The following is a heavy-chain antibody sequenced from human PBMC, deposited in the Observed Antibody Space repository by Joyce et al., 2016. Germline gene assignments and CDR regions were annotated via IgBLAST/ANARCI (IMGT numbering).Heavy chain of an antibody. V-gene: IGHV3-7*05. CDR2: IKQDGSEK. J-gene: IGHJ4*02. CDR1: GFTFSDFW. Sequence: EVQLVASGGGLVQPGESLRLSCAASGFTFSDFWMSWVRPTPGKGGEWVANIKQDGSEKYYVDSVKGRFTISRDNAKNSLSLQLISLRAEDTAVYYCARGGYTFFNDWGQGTLVTVSS. D-gene: IGHD5-18*01. CDR3: ARGGYTFFND.